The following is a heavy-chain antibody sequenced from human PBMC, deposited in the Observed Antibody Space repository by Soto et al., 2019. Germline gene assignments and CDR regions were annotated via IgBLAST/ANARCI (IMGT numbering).Heavy chain of an antibody. CDR2: ISGSGGST. J-gene: IGHJ4*02. D-gene: IGHD1-26*01. Sequence: GGSLRLSCAASGFTFSSYAMSWVRQAPGKGLEWVSAISGSGGSTYYADSVKGRFTISRDNSKNTLYLQMNSLRAEDTAVYYCEKDHTDVWELLAIDYWGQGTRVTVSS. CDR3: EKDHTDVWELLAIDY. CDR1: GFTFSSYA. V-gene: IGHV3-23*01.